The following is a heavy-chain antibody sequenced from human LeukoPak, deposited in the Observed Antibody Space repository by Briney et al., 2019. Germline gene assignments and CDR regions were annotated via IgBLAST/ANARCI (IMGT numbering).Heavy chain of an antibody. CDR3: ARGRVYSGNYYYFNS. J-gene: IGHJ4*02. CDR1: GXSISSGGYY. V-gene: IGHV4-31*03. CDR2: IYYSGST. Sequence: PSQTLSLTCTVSGXSISSGGYYWSWIRQHPGTGLEWIGYIYYSGSTYYNPSLKSRVTVSVDTSKNQLSLKLSSVTAADTAIYYCARGRVYSGNYYYFNSWGQGTLVTVSS. D-gene: IGHD1-26*01.